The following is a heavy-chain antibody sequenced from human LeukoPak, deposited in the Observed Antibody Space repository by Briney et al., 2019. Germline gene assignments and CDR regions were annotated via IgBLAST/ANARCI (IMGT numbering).Heavy chain of an antibody. J-gene: IGHJ4*02. CDR3: ARIEDYGGNSVNY. Sequence: RPSETLSLTCTVSGGSISSYYWSWIRQPPGKGLGWIGYIYYSGSTNYNPSLKSRVTVSVDTSKNQFSLKLSSVTAADTAVYYCARIEDYGGNSVNYWGQGTLVTVSS. D-gene: IGHD4-23*01. V-gene: IGHV4-59*01. CDR2: IYYSGST. CDR1: GGSISSYY.